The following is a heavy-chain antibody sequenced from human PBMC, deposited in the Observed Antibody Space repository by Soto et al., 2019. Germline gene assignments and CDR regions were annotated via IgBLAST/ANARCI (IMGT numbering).Heavy chain of an antibody. CDR1: GFTFSSYN. J-gene: IGHJ4*02. CDR3: AKDKPMGPPDS. Sequence: GSLRLSCAASGFTFSSYNMNWVRQAPGKGLEWASSISSSSSYIYHADSVKGRFTISRDNAKNSPYLQMNSLRAEDTAVYYCAKDKPMGPPDSWGQGTLVTVSS. CDR2: ISSSSSYI. V-gene: IGHV3-21*01.